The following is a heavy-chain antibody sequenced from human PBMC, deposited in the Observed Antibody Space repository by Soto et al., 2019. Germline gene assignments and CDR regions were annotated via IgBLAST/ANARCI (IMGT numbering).Heavy chain of an antibody. J-gene: IGHJ5*02. CDR1: GVSISTYH. V-gene: IGHV4-4*07. Sequence: SETLSLTCIVSGVSISTYHWSWIRQPAGKGLGWIGRMHTGESTNYNPSLKSRVSMSVDTSKNHSSLKVSSVTAADTAVDYCARDEYGYGDSYDAWGQGTRVTVSS. D-gene: IGHD2-21*02. CDR3: ARDEYGYGDSYDA. CDR2: MHTGEST.